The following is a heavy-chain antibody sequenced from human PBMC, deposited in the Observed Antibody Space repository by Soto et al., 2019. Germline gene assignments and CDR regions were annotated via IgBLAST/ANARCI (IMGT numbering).Heavy chain of an antibody. D-gene: IGHD6-6*01. J-gene: IGHJ4*02. Sequence: SETLSLTCTVSGGSISSGSYYWSWIRQHPGKGLEWIGYIYYTGSTYYNPSLKSRITISADTSKNQFSLRLSSVAAADTAVYYCARDGRSSQLDSWGQGTLVTVSS. CDR1: GGSISSGSYY. CDR3: ARDGRSSQLDS. CDR2: IYYTGST. V-gene: IGHV4-31*03.